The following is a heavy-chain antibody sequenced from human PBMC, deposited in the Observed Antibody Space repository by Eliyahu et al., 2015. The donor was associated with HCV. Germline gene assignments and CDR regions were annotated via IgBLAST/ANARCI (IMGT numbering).Heavy chain of an antibody. V-gene: IGHV3-7*01. CDR3: ARVGRDGYNRAFDY. D-gene: IGHD5-24*01. Sequence: EVQLVESGGGLVQPGGSLRLSCAASGFXFSSYWMSWVRQAPGKGLEWVANIKQDGSEKYYVDSVKGRFTISRDNAKNSLYLQMNSLRAEDTAVYYCARVGRDGYNRAFDYWGQGTLVTVSS. CDR2: IKQDGSEK. J-gene: IGHJ4*02. CDR1: GFXFSSYW.